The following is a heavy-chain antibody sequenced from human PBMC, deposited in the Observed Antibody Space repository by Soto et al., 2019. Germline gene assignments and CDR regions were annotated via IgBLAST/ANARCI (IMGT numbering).Heavy chain of an antibody. CDR2: ISYDGSNK. CDR1: GFTFSSYG. D-gene: IGHD1-26*01. CDR3: AKDVVVGATTGLGDYYYYYGMDV. V-gene: IGHV3-30*18. J-gene: IGHJ6*02. Sequence: GGSLRLSCAASGFTFSSYGMHWVRQAPGKGLEWVAVISYDGSNKYYADSVKGRFTISRDNSKNTLYLQMNSLRAEDTAVYYCAKDVVVGATTGLGDYYYYYGMDVWGQGTAVTVS.